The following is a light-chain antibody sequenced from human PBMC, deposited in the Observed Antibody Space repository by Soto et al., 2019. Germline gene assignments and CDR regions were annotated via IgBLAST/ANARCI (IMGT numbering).Light chain of an antibody. Sequence: QSALTQPASVSGSPGQSITISCTGTNSDVGGYNYVSWYQQHPGKAPELMIYEVSHRPSGVSNRFSGSKSDNTASLTISGHQAEDEADYYCSSYTSISTLYVFGNGTKVTVL. J-gene: IGLJ1*01. CDR2: EVS. CDR1: NSDVGGYNY. CDR3: SSYTSISTLYV. V-gene: IGLV2-14*01.